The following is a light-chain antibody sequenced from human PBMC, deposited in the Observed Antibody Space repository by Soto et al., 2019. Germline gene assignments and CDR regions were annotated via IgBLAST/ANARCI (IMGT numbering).Light chain of an antibody. J-gene: IGLJ1*01. CDR2: ENN. CDR3: QSYDSSLSGYV. CDR1: SSNIGAGYE. Sequence: QSVLTQPPSVSEAPGQRVTISCTGSSSNIGAGYEAHWYQQVPGTAPKLLIYENNNRPSGVPDRFSGSKSGTSASLAITGIQAEDEAESYCQSYDSSLSGYVFGTGTTLTVL. V-gene: IGLV1-40*01.